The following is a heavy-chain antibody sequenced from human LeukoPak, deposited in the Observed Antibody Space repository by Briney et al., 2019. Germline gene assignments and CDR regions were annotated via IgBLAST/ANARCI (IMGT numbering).Heavy chain of an antibody. J-gene: IGHJ4*02. CDR2: IKSKTDGGTT. CDR1: GFTFRTYG. D-gene: IGHD3-22*01. Sequence: GGSLRLSCAASGFTFRTYGMHWVRQAPGKGLEWVGRIKSKTDGGTTDYAAPVKGRFTISRDDSKNTLYLQMNSLKTEDTAVYYCTTGSSWYYDSSGYYDWGQGTLVTVSS. CDR3: TTGSSWYYDSSGYYD. V-gene: IGHV3-15*01.